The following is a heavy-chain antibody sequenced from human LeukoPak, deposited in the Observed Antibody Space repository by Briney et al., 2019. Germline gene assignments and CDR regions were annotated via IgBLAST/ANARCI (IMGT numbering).Heavy chain of an antibody. J-gene: IGHJ4*02. Sequence: AGGSLRLSCAASGFTFSSYWMSWVRQAPGKGLEWVANIKQDGSEKYYVDSVKGRFTISRDNARNSLFLQMNSLRAEDTAIYYCASDEGNYFDYWGQGTLVTVSS. CDR3: ASDEGNYFDY. CDR2: IKQDGSEK. CDR1: GFTFSSYW. V-gene: IGHV3-7*04.